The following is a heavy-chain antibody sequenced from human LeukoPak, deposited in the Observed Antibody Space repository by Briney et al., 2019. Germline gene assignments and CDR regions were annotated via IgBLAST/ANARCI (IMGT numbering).Heavy chain of an antibody. CDR2: IRAYNGNT. Sequence: ASVKVSCKASGYTFTSYGISWVRQAPGQGLEWMGWIRAYNGNTNYAQKLQGRVTMTTDTSTSTAYMELRSLRSDDTAVYYCARAARSGSDYYDSSGYSIQHWGQGTLVTVSS. D-gene: IGHD3-22*01. J-gene: IGHJ1*01. V-gene: IGHV1-18*01. CDR1: GYTFTSYG. CDR3: ARAARSGSDYYDSSGYSIQH.